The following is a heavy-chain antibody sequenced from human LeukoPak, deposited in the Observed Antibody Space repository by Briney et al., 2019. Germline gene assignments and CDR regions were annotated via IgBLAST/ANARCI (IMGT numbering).Heavy chain of an antibody. J-gene: IGHJ2*01. V-gene: IGHV4-4*07. CDR1: GASVNSYY. D-gene: IGHD1-26*01. CDR2: MFVSGST. CDR3: ARDRSMDGSQYRWYFDL. Sequence: PSDTLSLTCTLSGASVNSYYWSWIRQPAGKGLEWIGRMFVSGSTNYNPSLKSRVTMSVDTSKNQFSLKLSSVTAADTAVYYCARDRSMDGSQYRWYFDLWGRGTLVTVSS.